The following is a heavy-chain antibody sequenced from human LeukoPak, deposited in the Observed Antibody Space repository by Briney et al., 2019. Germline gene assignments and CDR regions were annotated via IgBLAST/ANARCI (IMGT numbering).Heavy chain of an antibody. CDR3: ARGTSGSTYGNYYYNMDV. D-gene: IGHD5-18*01. Sequence: GGSLRLSCAASGFTFSSYAMSWVRQAPGKGLEWVSAISGSGGSTYYADSVKGRFTISRDNSKNTLYLQMNSLRAEDTAVYYCARGTSGSTYGNYYYNMDVWGKGTTVTISS. V-gene: IGHV3-23*01. CDR2: ISGSGGST. CDR1: GFTFSSYA. J-gene: IGHJ6*03.